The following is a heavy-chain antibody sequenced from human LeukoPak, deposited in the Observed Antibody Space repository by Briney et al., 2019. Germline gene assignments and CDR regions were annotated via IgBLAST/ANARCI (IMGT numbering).Heavy chain of an antibody. CDR1: GFTFSSYS. V-gene: IGHV3-21*01. CDR3: ARDDIAPAVPIPFDY. J-gene: IGHJ4*02. CDR2: ISSSSSYI. D-gene: IGHD6-13*01. Sequence: GGSLRLSCAASGFTFSSYSMNWVRQAPGKGLEWVSSISSSSSYIYYADSVKGRFTISSDNAKNSLYLQMNSLRAEDTAVYYCARDDIAPAVPIPFDYWGQGTLVTVSS.